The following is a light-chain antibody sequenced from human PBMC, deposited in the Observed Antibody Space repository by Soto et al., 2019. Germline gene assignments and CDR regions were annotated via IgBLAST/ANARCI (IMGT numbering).Light chain of an antibody. Sequence: DIQMTQSPSSLSASAGDRVTITSRASQDISNNLAWYLQKPGKVPKLLIYAASTLQSGVRSRFSGSGSGTDFTLTISSLQAEDVATYYCQKYNSAPPFGPGTKVDIK. CDR3: QKYNSAPP. V-gene: IGKV1-27*01. CDR1: QDISNN. CDR2: AAS. J-gene: IGKJ3*01.